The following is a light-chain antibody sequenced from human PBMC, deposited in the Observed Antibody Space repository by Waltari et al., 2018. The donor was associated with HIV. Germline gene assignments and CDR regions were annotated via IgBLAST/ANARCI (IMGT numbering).Light chain of an antibody. V-gene: IGLV1-51*02. CDR1: TSNIGDHY. CDR3: GTWDSNLSAWV. CDR2: ENN. Sequence: QSVLTQPPSVSAAPGQKVTFSCSGSTSNIGDHYVSWYRQLPGTAPKLLIYENNKRPSGIPDRFSGSKSGTSATLGITGLQTGDEADYYCGTWDSNLSAWVFGGGTKLTVL. J-gene: IGLJ3*02.